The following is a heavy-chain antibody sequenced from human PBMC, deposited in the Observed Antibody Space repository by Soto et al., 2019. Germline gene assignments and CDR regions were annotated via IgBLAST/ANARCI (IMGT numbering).Heavy chain of an antibody. D-gene: IGHD3-22*01. CDR3: ARDAYYYDSSGYYYGTLWAFDI. CDR1: GYTFTSYY. J-gene: IGHJ3*02. CDR2: INPSGGST. V-gene: IGHV1-46*01. Sequence: ASVKVSCKASGYTFTSYYMHWVRQAPGQGLEWMGIINPSGGSTSYAQKFQGRVTMTRDTSTSTVYMELSSLRSEDTAVYYCARDAYYYDSSGYYYGTLWAFDIWGQGTIVTVSS.